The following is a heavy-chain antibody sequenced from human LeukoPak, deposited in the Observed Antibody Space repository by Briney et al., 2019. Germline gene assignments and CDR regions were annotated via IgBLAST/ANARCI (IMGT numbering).Heavy chain of an antibody. CDR1: GGSISSGTYY. Sequence: PSQTLSLTCTVSGGSISSGTYYWNWIRQPAGKGLEWIGRIYTSGSTNYNPSLKSRVTISVDTSKNQFSLKLTSVTAADTAMYYCARDHYDTSANDAFDIWGQGTMVSVSS. CDR3: ARDHYDTSANDAFDI. CDR2: IYTSGST. D-gene: IGHD3-22*01. V-gene: IGHV4-61*02. J-gene: IGHJ3*02.